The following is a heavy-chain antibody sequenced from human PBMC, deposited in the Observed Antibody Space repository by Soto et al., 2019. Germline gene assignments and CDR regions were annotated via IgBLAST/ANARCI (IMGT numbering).Heavy chain of an antibody. CDR3: AKGLGVVVAATIFV. D-gene: IGHD2-15*01. CDR1: GFTFSSYA. J-gene: IGHJ4*02. V-gene: IGHV3-23*01. CDR2: ISGSGGST. Sequence: EVQLLESGGGLVQPGGSLRLSCAASGFTFSSYAMSWVRQAPGKGLEWVSAISGSGGSTYYADSVKGRFTISRDNSKNTLYLQTNSLRAEDTAVYYCAKGLGVVVAATIFVWGQGTLVTVSS.